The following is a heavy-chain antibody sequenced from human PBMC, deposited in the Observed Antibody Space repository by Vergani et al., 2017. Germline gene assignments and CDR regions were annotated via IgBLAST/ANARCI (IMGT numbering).Heavy chain of an antibody. V-gene: IGHV4-34*01. J-gene: IGHJ6*02. D-gene: IGHD5-18*01. CDR1: GGSFRGYY. CDR2: INHSGST. Sequence: QVQLQQWGAGLLKPSETLSLTCAVYGGSFRGYYWSWIRPPPGKGLEWIGEINHSGSTHYNPSLKSRVTISVDTSKNQFSLKLSSVTAADTAVYYCARDGDSAMVFGDYYYGMDVWGQGTTVTVSS. CDR3: ARDGDSAMVFGDYYYGMDV.